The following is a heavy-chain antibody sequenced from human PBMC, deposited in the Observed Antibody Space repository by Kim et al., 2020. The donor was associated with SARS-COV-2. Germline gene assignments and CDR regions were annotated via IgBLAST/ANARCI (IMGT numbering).Heavy chain of an antibody. D-gene: IGHD6-13*01. CDR1: GFTFSNYG. Sequence: GGSLRLSCAASGFTFSNYGIHWARQAPGKGLEWVAAIWHDGSNTYYIDSVKGRFTVSRDNSKNTLHLQMNSLRAEDTAVNYCVTSLLPGGMGFDAFDIWG. J-gene: IGHJ3*02. V-gene: IGHV3-33*01. CDR2: IWHDGSNT. CDR3: VTSLLPGGMGFDAFDI.